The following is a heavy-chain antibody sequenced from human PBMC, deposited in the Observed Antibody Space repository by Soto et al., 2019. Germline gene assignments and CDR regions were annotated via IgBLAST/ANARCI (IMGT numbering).Heavy chain of an antibody. CDR1: GGSISSGGYS. V-gene: IGHV4-30-2*01. CDR3: ARSGYSYGPNPLLY. J-gene: IGHJ4*02. Sequence: SETLSLTCAVSGGSISSGGYSWSWIRQPPGKGLEWIGYIYHSGCTEYNPSLKSRVTISLDTSKNQFSLKLSSVTAADTAVYYCARSGYSYGPNPLLYWGQGTLVTVSS. CDR2: IYHSGCT. D-gene: IGHD5-18*01.